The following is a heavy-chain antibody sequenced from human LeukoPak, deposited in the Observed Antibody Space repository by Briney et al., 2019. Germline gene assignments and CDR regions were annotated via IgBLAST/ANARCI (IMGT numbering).Heavy chain of an antibody. CDR1: GFTSSTYW. Sequence: GASLRLSCAAAGFTSSTYWMSWVRQAPGKWLEWVASIKQDGSETYYVDSVKGRFTLSRDNAKNSLCLQMNSLRADDTAVYYCARDRDSRWDFDLWGRGTLVTVSS. CDR2: IKQDGSET. V-gene: IGHV3-7*01. D-gene: IGHD3-22*01. CDR3: ARDRDSRWDFDL. J-gene: IGHJ2*01.